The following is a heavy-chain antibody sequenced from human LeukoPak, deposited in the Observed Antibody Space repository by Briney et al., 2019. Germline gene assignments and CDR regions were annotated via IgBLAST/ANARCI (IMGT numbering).Heavy chain of an antibody. D-gene: IGHD2-15*01. J-gene: IGHJ5*02. CDR3: ARQTCSGGSCYSVEWFDP. Sequence: SETLSLTCTVSGGSIGSNNYYWGWIRQPPGKGLEWIGSIYYGGGTYYNPSLKSRVTISVDTSKNQFSLKLSSVTAADTAVYYCARQTCSGGSCYSVEWFDPWGQGTLVTVSS. CDR1: GGSIGSNNYY. CDR2: IYYGGGT. V-gene: IGHV4-39*01.